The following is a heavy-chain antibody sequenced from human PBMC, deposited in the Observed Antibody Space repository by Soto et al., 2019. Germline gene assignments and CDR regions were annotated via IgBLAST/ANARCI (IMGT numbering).Heavy chain of an antibody. CDR2: INSDGSST. D-gene: IGHD2-21*02. CDR1: GFTFSSYW. Sequence: EVQLVESGGGLVQPGGSLRLSCAASGFTFSSYWMHWVRQAPAKWLVWVSRINSDGSSTSYADSVKGRFTISRDNAKNTLYLQLNSLRAEDTAVYYCAREAAYCGGDCYSHWGQGTLVTVSS. J-gene: IGHJ4*02. CDR3: AREAAYCGGDCYSH. V-gene: IGHV3-74*01.